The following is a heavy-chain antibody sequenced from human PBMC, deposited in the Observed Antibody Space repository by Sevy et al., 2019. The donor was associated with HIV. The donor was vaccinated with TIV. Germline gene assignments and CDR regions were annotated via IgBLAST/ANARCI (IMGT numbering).Heavy chain of an antibody. CDR3: ARDKGVDGMDV. Sequence: SETLSLTCTVSGGSISSYYWGWIRQPPGKGLEWIGKIYYSGSTNYNPSLKSRVTISVVTSKNQFSLKLSSVTAADTAVYYCARDKGVDGMDVWGQGTTVTVSS. V-gene: IGHV4-59*01. CDR2: IYYSGST. J-gene: IGHJ6*02. D-gene: IGHD3-10*01. CDR1: GGSISSYY.